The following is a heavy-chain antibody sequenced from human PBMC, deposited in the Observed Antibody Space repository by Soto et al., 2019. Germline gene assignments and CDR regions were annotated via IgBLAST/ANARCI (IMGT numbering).Heavy chain of an antibody. V-gene: IGHV3-23*01. CDR2: ISGSGGST. J-gene: IGHJ3*02. CDR3: ANVPPIDYSGLGANDAFDI. Sequence: EVQLLESGGGLVQPGGSLRLSCGASGFTFSSYAMSWVRQAPGKGLEWVSAISGSGGSTYYADSVKGRFTISRDNSKNTLYQQMHSLRAEDTAVCSCANVPPIDYSGLGANDAFDIWGQGTIVTVSS. CDR1: GFTFSSYA. D-gene: IGHD4-17*01.